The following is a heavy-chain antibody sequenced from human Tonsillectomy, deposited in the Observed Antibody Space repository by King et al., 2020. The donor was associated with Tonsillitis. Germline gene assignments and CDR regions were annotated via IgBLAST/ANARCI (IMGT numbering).Heavy chain of an antibody. CDR3: AREVEFMDYGVPDAFDI. J-gene: IGHJ3*02. CDR2: INSDGSTT. Sequence: VQLVESGGGLVQPGGSLRLSCAASGFTFSIFWMHWVRQAPGKGLVWVSRINSDGSTTSYADSVKGRFTISRNNAKNTMYLQMNSLRAEETAVYYCAREVEFMDYGVPDAFDIWGQGTMVTVSS. V-gene: IGHV3-74*01. D-gene: IGHD4-17*01. CDR1: GFTFSIFW.